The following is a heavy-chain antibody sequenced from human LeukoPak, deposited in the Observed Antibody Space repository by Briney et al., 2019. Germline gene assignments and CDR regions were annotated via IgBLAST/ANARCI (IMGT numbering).Heavy chain of an antibody. V-gene: IGHV5-51*01. J-gene: IGHJ5*02. CDR2: IYPGDSDT. D-gene: IGHD3-22*01. CDR1: GYSFTSYW. Sequence: GESLKISCKGSGYSFTSYWIGWVRQMPGKGLEWMGIIYPGDSDTRYSPSFQGQVTISADKSISTAYLQWSSLKASDTAMYYCARRGSGYYKYSWFDPWGQGTLVTVSS. CDR3: ARRGSGYYKYSWFDP.